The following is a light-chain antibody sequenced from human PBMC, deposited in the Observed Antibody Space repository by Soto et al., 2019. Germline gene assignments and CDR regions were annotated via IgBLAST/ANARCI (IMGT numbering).Light chain of an antibody. CDR1: QSLAFRDGNIY. CDR2: KTS. Sequence: DIVLTQTPLSLVVTLGQPASISCKSSQSLAFRDGNIYLNWLQQRPGQPPRLLIYKTSNRFSGVPDRFSGSGAGTECTLKISKVEAEDVGVYSCVEAALLPHAFGQGTKVEIK. V-gene: IGKV2-24*01. J-gene: IGKJ1*01. CDR3: VEAALLPHA.